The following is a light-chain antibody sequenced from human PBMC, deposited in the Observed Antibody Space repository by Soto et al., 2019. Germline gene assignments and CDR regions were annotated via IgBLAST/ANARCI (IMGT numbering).Light chain of an antibody. V-gene: IGKV4-1*01. J-gene: IGKJ1*01. CDR1: QSVLYTSNNKNY. Sequence: DIMMTQSPDSLAVSLGERATINCKSSQSVLYTSNNKNYLAWYQQKAGQPPKLLLYWASTRESGVPDRFSGSGSGTDFTLTISSLQAEDVAVYYCQQYYSTLWTFGQGTKVEIK. CDR2: WAS. CDR3: QQYYSTLWT.